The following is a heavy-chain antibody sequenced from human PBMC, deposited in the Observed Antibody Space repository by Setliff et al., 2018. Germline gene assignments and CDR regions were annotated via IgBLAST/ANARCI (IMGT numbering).Heavy chain of an antibody. D-gene: IGHD1-26*01. V-gene: IGHV4-59*06. CDR2: IYYSGST. J-gene: IGHJ6*03. CDR1: GCSISSYY. CDR3: ARAYSYYYYYMDV. Sequence: SETLSLTCTVFGCSISSYYWSWIRQPPGKGLEWIGYIYYSGSTYYNPYLKSRVTISVDTSKNQFSLKLCSVTAADTAVYYCARAYSYYYYYMDVWGKGTTVTVSS.